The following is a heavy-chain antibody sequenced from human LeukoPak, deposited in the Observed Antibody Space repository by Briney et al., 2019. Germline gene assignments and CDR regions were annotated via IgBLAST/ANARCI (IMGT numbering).Heavy chain of an antibody. Sequence: PGGSLRLSFAASGFTFSSYSMNWVRQAPGKGLEWVSYISSSSSTIYYADSVKGRFTISRDNAKNSLYLQMNSLRAEDTAVYYCARVQYYDFWSGYHRYYYMDVWGKGTTVTVSS. CDR2: ISSSSSTI. CDR1: GFTFSSYS. V-gene: IGHV3-48*01. J-gene: IGHJ6*03. D-gene: IGHD3-3*01. CDR3: ARVQYYDFWSGYHRYYYMDV.